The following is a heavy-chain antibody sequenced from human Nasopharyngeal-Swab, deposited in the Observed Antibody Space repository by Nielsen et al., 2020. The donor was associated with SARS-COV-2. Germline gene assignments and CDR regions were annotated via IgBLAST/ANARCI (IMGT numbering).Heavy chain of an antibody. CDR1: GFTFSSYA. CDR2: ISYDGSNK. D-gene: IGHD1-26*01. V-gene: IGHV3-30*04. J-gene: IGHJ4*02. CDR3: ARGNGSYYLYIWDN. Sequence: GESLKISCAASGFTFSSYAMHWVRQAPGKGLEWVAVISYDGSNKYYADSVKGRFTISRDNSKNTLHLQMNSLRAKDTAVYYCARGNGSYYLYIWDNWGQGTLVTVSS.